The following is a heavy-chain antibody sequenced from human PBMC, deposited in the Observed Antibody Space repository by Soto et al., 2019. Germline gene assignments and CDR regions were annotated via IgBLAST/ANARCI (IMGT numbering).Heavy chain of an antibody. J-gene: IGHJ2*01. CDR2: IHPGDSDT. D-gene: IGHD3-3*01. CDR3: ARQYFDFWTDSYTRSSYFDL. Sequence: GESLKISCEGSGYTFPDYWIGWVRQMPGKGLEWMGVIHPGDSDTKYSPSFQGQVTISADTSINTAFLQWSSLKASDTAMYYCARQYFDFWTDSYTRSSYFDLWGRGTLVTVSS. CDR1: GYTFPDYW. V-gene: IGHV5-51*01.